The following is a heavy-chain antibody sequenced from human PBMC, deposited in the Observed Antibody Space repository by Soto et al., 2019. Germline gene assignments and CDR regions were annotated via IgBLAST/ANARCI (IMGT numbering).Heavy chain of an antibody. CDR3: ARVGRKGLMDV. J-gene: IGHJ6*02. V-gene: IGHV4-59*01. D-gene: IGHD3-16*01. CDR1: GGSISSYY. CDR2: IYYSGST. Sequence: SETLSLTCTVSGGSISSYYWSWIRQPPGKGLEWIGYIYYSGSTNYNPSLKSRVTISVDTSKNQFSLKLSSVTAADTAVYYCARVGRKGLMDVWGQGTTVTVSS.